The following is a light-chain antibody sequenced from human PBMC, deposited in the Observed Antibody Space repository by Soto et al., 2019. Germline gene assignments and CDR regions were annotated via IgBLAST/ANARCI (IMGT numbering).Light chain of an antibody. V-gene: IGLV1-44*01. CDR2: KSN. CDR3: AAWDDSLNGRA. Sequence: QPVLTQPPSASATPGQRVTISCSGSSSNIGSNTVNWYQQLPGTAPKLLIYKSNQRPSGVPDRFSGSKSGTSASLAISGLQSEDEADYYCAAWDDSLNGRAFGGGTKVTVL. CDR1: SSNIGSNT. J-gene: IGLJ3*02.